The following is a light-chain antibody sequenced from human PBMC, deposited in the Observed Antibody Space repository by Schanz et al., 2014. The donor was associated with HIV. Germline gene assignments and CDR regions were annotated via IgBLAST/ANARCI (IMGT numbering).Light chain of an antibody. CDR1: SSDVGGYNY. V-gene: IGLV2-8*01. CDR2: EVN. CDR3: SSYTPSFPFC. J-gene: IGLJ1*01. Sequence: QSALTQPPSASGSPGQSVTISCTGTSSDVGGYNYVPRHQQHPGKAPKLLIYEVNKRPSGVPDRFSGSKSGNTASLTISGLQAEDEADYYCSSYTPSFPFCFGTGTKLTVL.